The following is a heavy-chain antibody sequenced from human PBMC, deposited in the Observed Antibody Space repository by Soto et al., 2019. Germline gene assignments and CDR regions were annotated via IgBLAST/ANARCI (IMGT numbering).Heavy chain of an antibody. CDR3: ARSYSSSSYFDY. D-gene: IGHD6-6*01. J-gene: IGHJ4*02. V-gene: IGHV5-51*01. CDR1: GYSFTIYW. Sequence: GEALKISFEGSGYSFTIYWIAWVRQMPGKGLEWMGMIYPGDSDTRYSPSFQGQVTISADKSITTAYLQWSSLSASDTAMYYCARSYSSSSYFDYWGQGALVTVPQ. CDR2: IYPGDSDT.